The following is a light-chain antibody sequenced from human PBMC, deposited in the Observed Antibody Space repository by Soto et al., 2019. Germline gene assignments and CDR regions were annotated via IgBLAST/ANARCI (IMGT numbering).Light chain of an antibody. CDR3: SLYTTASTYV. CDR1: SSDVGSYNY. Sequence: QSVLTQPRSVSGSPGQSVTISCTGASSDVGSYNYISWYQQHPGKAPKLVIYDVSKRPSGVPDRFSGSKSGNTASLTISGLQAEDEADYYCSLYTTASTYVFGTGTKVTVL. V-gene: IGLV2-11*01. J-gene: IGLJ1*01. CDR2: DVS.